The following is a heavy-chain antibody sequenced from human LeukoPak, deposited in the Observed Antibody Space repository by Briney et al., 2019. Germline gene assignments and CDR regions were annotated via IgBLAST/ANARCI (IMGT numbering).Heavy chain of an antibody. Sequence: TSETLSLTCTVSGGSISSGGYYWSWIRQHPGKGLEWIGHIYYSASTYYNPSLKSRVTISVDTSKNQFSLKLSSVTAADTAVYYCARENCGGDCRLGYFDYWGQGTLVTVSS. J-gene: IGHJ4*02. CDR3: ARENCGGDCRLGYFDY. CDR2: IYYSAST. CDR1: GGSISSGGYY. D-gene: IGHD2-21*02. V-gene: IGHV4-31*03.